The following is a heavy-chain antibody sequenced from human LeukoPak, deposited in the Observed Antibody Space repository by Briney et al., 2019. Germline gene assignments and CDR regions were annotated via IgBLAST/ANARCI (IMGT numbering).Heavy chain of an antibody. Sequence: SETLSLTCAVYGGSFSGYYWSWIRQPPGKGLECIGEIHHSGSTNYNPSLKSRVTLSVDTSKNQFSLKLSSVTAADTAVYYCARHRSKWLQSSFDYWGQGTLVTVSS. J-gene: IGHJ4*02. CDR1: GGSFSGYY. V-gene: IGHV4-34*01. CDR3: ARHRSKWLQSSFDY. D-gene: IGHD5-24*01. CDR2: IHHSGST.